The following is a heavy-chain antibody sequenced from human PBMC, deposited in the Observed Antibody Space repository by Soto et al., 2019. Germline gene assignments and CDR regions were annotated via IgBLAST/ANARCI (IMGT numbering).Heavy chain of an antibody. CDR2: IYYSGST. CDR1: GGSISSYY. V-gene: IGHV4-59*12. J-gene: IGHJ1*01. Sequence: ASETLSLTCTVSGGSISSYYWSWIRQPPGKGLEWIGYIYYSGSTNYNPSLKSRVTISVDRSKNQFSLKLSSVTAADTAVYYCACTYYYDSSGYPEYFQHWGQGTLVTVSS. D-gene: IGHD3-22*01. CDR3: ACTYYYDSSGYPEYFQH.